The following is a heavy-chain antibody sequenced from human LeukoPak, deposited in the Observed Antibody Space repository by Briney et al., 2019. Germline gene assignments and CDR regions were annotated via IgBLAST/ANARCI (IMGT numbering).Heavy chain of an antibody. CDR2: INSSGGST. J-gene: IGHJ4*02. V-gene: IGHV1-46*01. CDR3: ARGGVFGCGGDCFFDY. D-gene: IGHD2-21*02. CDR1: GYTFTSYY. Sequence: ASVKVSCKASGYTFTSYYMHWVRQAPGQGLEWLGIINSSGGSTNYAQKFQGRVTMTRDTSTSTVYMELSSLRSEDTAVYYCARGGVFGCGGDCFFDYWGQGTLVTVSS.